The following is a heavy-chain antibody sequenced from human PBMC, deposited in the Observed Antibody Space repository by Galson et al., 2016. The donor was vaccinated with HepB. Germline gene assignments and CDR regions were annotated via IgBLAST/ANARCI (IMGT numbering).Heavy chain of an antibody. J-gene: IGHJ4*02. CDR3: AKDMSAGAEASGCFDC. CDR2: ISWNSGTI. Sequence: SLRLSCAAYGFTFDEYALHWVRQAPGKGLEWVSTISWNSGTINYMDSVKGRFTNSRDNAKNSLYLQMDGLKTEDTALYYCAKDMSAGAEASGCFDCWGQGTLITVSS. D-gene: IGHD6-13*01. V-gene: IGHV3-9*01. CDR1: GFTFDEYA.